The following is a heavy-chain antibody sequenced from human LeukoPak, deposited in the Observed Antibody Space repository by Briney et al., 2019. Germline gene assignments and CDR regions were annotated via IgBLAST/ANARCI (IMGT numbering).Heavy chain of an antibody. CDR2: IKQDGSEK. V-gene: IGHV3-7*01. CDR3: AVVVAARWSWDWFDL. D-gene: IGHD2-15*01. Sequence: PGGSLRLSWAAAGFTFSSYWMGWVRQAPGNGLGLVANIKQDGSEKYYVDYVKARFTISRENAKNSLYMHMNRLRAEDTAVYYCAVVVAARWSWDWFDLWGQGTLVSVSS. J-gene: IGHJ5*02. CDR1: GFTFSSYW.